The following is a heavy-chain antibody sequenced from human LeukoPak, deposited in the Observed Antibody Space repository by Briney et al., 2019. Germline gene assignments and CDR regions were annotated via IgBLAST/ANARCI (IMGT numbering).Heavy chain of an antibody. D-gene: IGHD2-15*01. CDR3: ARGVFSCGCCYGFFNY. CDR2: INHSGST. V-gene: IGHV4-34*01. J-gene: IGHJ4*02. CDR1: GGSFSGYY. Sequence: SETLSLTCAVYGGSFSGYYWSWIRQPPGKGVEWVGEINHSGSTNYNPSLKRRVTISVDTSKNQFSLKLSSVTAADPAVYYCARGVFSCGCCYGFFNYWGPGTLVTVSS.